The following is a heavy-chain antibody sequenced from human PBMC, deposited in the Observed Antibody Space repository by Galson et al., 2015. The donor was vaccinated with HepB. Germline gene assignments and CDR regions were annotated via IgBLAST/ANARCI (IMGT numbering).Heavy chain of an antibody. CDR1: GDSASSNSAS. V-gene: IGHV6-1*01. Sequence: CAISGDSASSNSASWNWIRQSPSRGLEWLGMTYYRSKWYYDYAVSAKSRMSINPDTSKNQFSLQLNSVTPEDTAVYYCSRGVLTWTGYDYGSFFDYWGQGSQVTVSS. J-gene: IGHJ4*02. CDR2: TYYRSKWYY. CDR3: SRGVLTWTGYDYGSFFDY. D-gene: IGHD5-12*01.